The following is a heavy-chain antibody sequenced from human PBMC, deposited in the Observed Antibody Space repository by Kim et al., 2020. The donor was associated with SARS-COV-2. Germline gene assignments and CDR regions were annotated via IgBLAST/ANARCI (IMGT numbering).Heavy chain of an antibody. J-gene: IGHJ6*03. D-gene: IGHD2-2*01. V-gene: IGHV3-21*01. CDR3: ARGIVVVPAADRAIRYYYYMDV. Sequence: GGSLRLSCAASGFTFSSYSMNWVRQAPGKGLEWVSSISSSSSYIYYADSVNGRFTISRDNAKNSLYLQMNSLRAEDTAVYYCARGIVVVPAADRAIRYYYYMDVWGKGTTVTVSS. CDR2: ISSSSSYI. CDR1: GFTFSSYS.